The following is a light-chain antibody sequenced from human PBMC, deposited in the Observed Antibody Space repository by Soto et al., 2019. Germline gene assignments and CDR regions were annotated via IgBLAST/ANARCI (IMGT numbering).Light chain of an antibody. V-gene: IGKV3-20*01. CDR2: DAS. Sequence: EIVLTQSPGTLSLSPGERASLSCRASQSVSSSYLAWYQQIPGQAPRLLINDASRRATGIPDRFSGSGSGKDFTLTISRLEPEDFAVYYCQQYGSSPPTFGQWTKVDIK. J-gene: IGKJ1*01. CDR3: QQYGSSPPT. CDR1: QSVSSSY.